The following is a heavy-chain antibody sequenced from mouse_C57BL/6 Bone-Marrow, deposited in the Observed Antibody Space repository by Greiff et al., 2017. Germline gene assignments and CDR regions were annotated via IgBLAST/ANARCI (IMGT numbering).Heavy chain of an antibody. CDR2: ISSGSSTI. Sequence: EVQLVESGGGLVKPGGSLKLSCAASGFTFSDYGMHWVRQAPEKGLEWVAYISSGSSTIYYADTVKGRFTISRDNAKNTLFLQMTSLRSEDTAMYYCARLHPCTGVDYWGQGTTLTVSS. CDR1: GFTFSDYG. J-gene: IGHJ2*01. V-gene: IGHV5-17*01. CDR3: ARLHPCTGVDY. D-gene: IGHD1-1*02.